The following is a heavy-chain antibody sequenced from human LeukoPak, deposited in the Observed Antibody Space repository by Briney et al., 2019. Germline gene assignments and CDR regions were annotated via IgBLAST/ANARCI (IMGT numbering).Heavy chain of an antibody. Sequence: GGSLRLSCALSGFTLRRYAMHWVRQAPGKGLEWLAVVSYDGGNKYYADSVKGRFTISRGKSRNTAFLQMDSLRHEDTGVYFCARDRYASTSYLMAVWGQGTTVAVSS. CDR2: VSYDGGNK. V-gene: IGHV3-30*04. CDR3: ARDRYASTSYLMAV. CDR1: GFTLRRYA. D-gene: IGHD2-2*01. J-gene: IGHJ6*02.